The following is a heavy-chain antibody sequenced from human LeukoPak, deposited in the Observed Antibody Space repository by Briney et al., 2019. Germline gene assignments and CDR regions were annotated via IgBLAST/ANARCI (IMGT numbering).Heavy chain of an antibody. D-gene: IGHD6-19*01. CDR3: AGGIAVAPPDY. CDR1: GGSISSSSYY. V-gene: IGHV4-39*01. Sequence: PSETQSLTCTVSGGSISSSSYYWGWIRQPPGRGLEWIGSIYYSGSPYYNPSLMSRVTISVDSSKHQFSLKLSSVTAADTAVYYCAGGIAVAPPDYWGQGTLVTVSS. CDR2: IYYSGSP. J-gene: IGHJ4*02.